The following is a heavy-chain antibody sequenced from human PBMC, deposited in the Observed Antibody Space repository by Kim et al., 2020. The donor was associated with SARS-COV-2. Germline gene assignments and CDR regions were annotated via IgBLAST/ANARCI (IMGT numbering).Heavy chain of an antibody. Sequence: GGSLRLSCAASGFTFSSYGMHWVRQTPGKGLEWLAVIWFDSTNKYYGDSVKGRFTISRDNSKNTLYLQMNSLRADDTAVYYCSKEGGDGNNLRGVVWYFDLWGRGTLVSVSS. V-gene: IGHV3-33*06. D-gene: IGHD1-26*01. CDR1: GFTFSSYG. J-gene: IGHJ2*01. CDR2: IWFDSTNK. CDR3: SKEGGDGNNLRGVVWYFDL.